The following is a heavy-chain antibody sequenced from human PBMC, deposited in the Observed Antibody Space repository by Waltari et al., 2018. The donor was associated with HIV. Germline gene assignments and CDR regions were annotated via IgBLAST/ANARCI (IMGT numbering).Heavy chain of an antibody. V-gene: IGHV4-34*01. CDR3: ARGTITMVRGDHWFDP. CDR2: INHSGST. J-gene: IGHJ5*02. CDR1: GGSFSGYY. Sequence: QVQLQQWGAGLLKPSETLSLTCAVYGGSFSGYYWSWIRQPPGKGLEWIGEINHSGSTNSNPSLKSRVTISLDTSKNQFSLKLSSVTAADTAVYYCARGTITMVRGDHWFDPWGQGTLVTVSS. D-gene: IGHD3-10*01.